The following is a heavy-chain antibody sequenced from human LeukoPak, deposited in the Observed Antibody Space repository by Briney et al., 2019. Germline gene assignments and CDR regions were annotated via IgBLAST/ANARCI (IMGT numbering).Heavy chain of an antibody. J-gene: IGHJ4*02. CDR2: LHADGSEK. V-gene: IGHV3-7*01. D-gene: IGHD5-12*01. CDR1: GFSFSGYW. Sequence: GRSLRLSCAGSGFSFSGYWMSWVRQAPGKGLEWVARLHADGSEKYYVGSVKGRFTISGDNAKNSLYLQMNSLRVDDTAVYYCARGGYSFDYLGPGTLVTVSS. CDR3: ARGGYSFDY.